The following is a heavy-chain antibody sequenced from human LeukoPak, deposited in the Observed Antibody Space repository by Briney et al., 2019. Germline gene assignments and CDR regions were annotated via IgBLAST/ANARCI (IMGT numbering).Heavy chain of an antibody. J-gene: IGHJ4*02. CDR3: AKGGFGRPFDY. V-gene: IGHV3-23*01. Sequence: GGSLRLSCAASGFTFSNYAMSWVRQAPGKGLEWVSVISGSGGSTYYVDSVKGRFTISRDNSKNTLYLQMNSLRAEDTAVYYCAKGGFGRPFDYWGQGTLVTVSS. D-gene: IGHD3-10*01. CDR1: GFTFSNYA. CDR2: ISGSGGST.